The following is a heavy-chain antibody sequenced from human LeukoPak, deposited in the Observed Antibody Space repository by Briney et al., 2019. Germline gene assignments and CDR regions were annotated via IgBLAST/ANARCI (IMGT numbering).Heavy chain of an antibody. CDR2: ISGSGGST. CDR3: ARAHYYDSSGHFDY. CDR1: GFTFSSYA. D-gene: IGHD3-22*01. Sequence: GGSLRLSCTAAGFTFSSYAMSWVRQAPGKGLEWVSAISGSGGSTYYADSVKGRFTISRDNSKNTLYLQMNSLRAEDTAVYYCARAHYYDSSGHFDYWGQGTLVTVSS. J-gene: IGHJ4*02. V-gene: IGHV3-23*01.